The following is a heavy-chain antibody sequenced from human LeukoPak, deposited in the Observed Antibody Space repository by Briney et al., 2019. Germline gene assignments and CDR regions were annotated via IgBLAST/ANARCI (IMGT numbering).Heavy chain of an antibody. J-gene: IGHJ4*02. Sequence: QAGGSLRLSCAASGFTFSSYWMHWVRQAPGKGLVWVSRVSSDESSTSYADSVKGRFTISRDNPKNTLYLQMNSLRAEDTAVYYCARGGYYDFWSGYDWGQGTLVTVSS. CDR2: VSSDESST. CDR3: ARGGYYDFWSGYD. D-gene: IGHD3-3*01. V-gene: IGHV3-74*01. CDR1: GFTFSSYW.